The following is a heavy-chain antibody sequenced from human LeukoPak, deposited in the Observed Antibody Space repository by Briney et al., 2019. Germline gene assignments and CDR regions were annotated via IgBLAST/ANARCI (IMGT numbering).Heavy chain of an antibody. CDR1: GFTFSSYA. V-gene: IGHV3-23*01. CDR3: ATVSGYGNNWFNYFDY. Sequence: GGSLRLSCAASGFTFSSYAMSWVRQTPGKGLEWVSINSGSGGSTYYADSVKGRFTISKDNSKNTLYLQMNSLRAEDTAVYYCATVSGYGNNWFNYFDYWGQGTLVTVSS. CDR2: NSGSGGST. D-gene: IGHD6-13*01. J-gene: IGHJ4*02.